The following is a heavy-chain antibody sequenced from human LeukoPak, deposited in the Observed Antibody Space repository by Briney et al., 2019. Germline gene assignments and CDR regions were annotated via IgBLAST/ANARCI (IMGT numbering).Heavy chain of an antibody. Sequence: SQTLSLTCAVSGGSISSGGYSWSWIRQPPGKGLEWIGYIYHSGSTYYNPSLKSRVTISVDRSKNQFSLKLSSVTAADTAVYYCASADDSSGYSDYWGQGTLVTVSS. CDR3: ASADDSSGYSDY. CDR2: IYHSGST. V-gene: IGHV4-30-2*01. CDR1: GGSISSGGYS. J-gene: IGHJ4*02. D-gene: IGHD3-22*01.